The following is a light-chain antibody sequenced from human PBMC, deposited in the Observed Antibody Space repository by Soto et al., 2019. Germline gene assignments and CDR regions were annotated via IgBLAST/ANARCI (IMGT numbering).Light chain of an antibody. CDR1: RSDVGGYNY. CDR2: DVS. V-gene: IGLV2-14*01. Sequence: QSVLTQPASGSGAPGQSITISCTGTRSDVGGYNYVSWYQQHPGKAPKLMIYDVSNRPSGVSNRFSGSKSGNTASLTISGLQADDEADYYCSSYTSSSDLDVFGTGTKVTV. J-gene: IGLJ1*01. CDR3: SSYTSSSDLDV.